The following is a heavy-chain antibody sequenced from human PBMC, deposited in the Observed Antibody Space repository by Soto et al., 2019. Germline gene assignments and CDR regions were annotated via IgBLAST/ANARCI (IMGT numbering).Heavy chain of an antibody. CDR1: GDSISSNKW. D-gene: IGHD2-2*01. CDR3: ARDDHIVVVPTSLGAMDV. Sequence: QVQLQESGPGLVKPSETLSLTCAVYGDSISSNKWWSWVRQPPGKGLEWIGEIYHSGSTNYNPSLKSRVTISLDKSKNQFSLKLTSVTAADSAVYYCARDDHIVVVPTSLGAMDVWGQGTTVTVSS. CDR2: IYHSGST. J-gene: IGHJ6*02. V-gene: IGHV4-4*02.